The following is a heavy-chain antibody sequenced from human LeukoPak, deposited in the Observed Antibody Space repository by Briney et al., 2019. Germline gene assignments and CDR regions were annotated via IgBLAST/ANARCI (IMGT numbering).Heavy chain of an antibody. CDR2: INHSGST. CDR3: ARGTGIAVAGFDY. J-gene: IGHJ4*02. Sequence: SETLSLTCAVYGGSFSGYYWSWIRQPPGKGLEWIGEINHSGSTNYNPSLKSRVTISVDTSKNQFSLKLSSVTAADTAVYYCARGTGIAVAGFDYWGQGTLVTVSS. CDR1: GGSFSGYY. V-gene: IGHV4-34*01. D-gene: IGHD6-19*01.